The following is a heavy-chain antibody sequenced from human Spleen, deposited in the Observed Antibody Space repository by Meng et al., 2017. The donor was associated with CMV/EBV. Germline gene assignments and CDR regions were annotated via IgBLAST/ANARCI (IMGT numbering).Heavy chain of an antibody. CDR2: IYSGGST. CDR1: GFTVSSDY. J-gene: IGHJ6*02. Sequence: GESLKISCAASGFTVSSDYMSWVRQAPGKGLEWVSVIYSGGSTYYADSVKGRFTISRDNSKNTLYLQMNSLRVEDTAVYYCARDQGSSGWGRLYYYYYYGMDVWGQGTTVTVSS. V-gene: IGHV3-66*02. D-gene: IGHD6-19*01. CDR3: ARDQGSSGWGRLYYYYYYGMDV.